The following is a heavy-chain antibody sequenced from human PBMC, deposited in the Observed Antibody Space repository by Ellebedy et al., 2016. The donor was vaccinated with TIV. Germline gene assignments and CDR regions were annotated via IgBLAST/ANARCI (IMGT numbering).Heavy chain of an antibody. CDR3: TRVDLNRHTWNYRARDY. Sequence: PGGSLRLSCAASGFTFSNYAMGWVRQAPGEGLEWVSTISTGGATYYADSVKGRFTISRDNSKDTVYLQMNSLKTEDTAVYYCTRVDLNRHTWNYRARDYWGQGTLVTVSS. J-gene: IGHJ4*02. D-gene: IGHD1-7*01. V-gene: IGHV3-23*01. CDR1: GFTFSNYA. CDR2: ISTGGAT.